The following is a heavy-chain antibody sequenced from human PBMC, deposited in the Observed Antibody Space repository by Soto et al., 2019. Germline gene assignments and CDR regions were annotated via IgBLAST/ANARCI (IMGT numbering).Heavy chain of an antibody. CDR3: ARDWTHCSGGSCRDDC. CDR1: GFTLSDYY. Sequence: XLSFAASGFTLSDYYMTWIRQATGKGLEWVSYISSSSYASSADSLKRRFTISRDNAKNSLYLQLNSLRAEDTAVYYCARDWTHCSGGSCRDDCWGQGTLGTVSS. V-gene: IGHV3-11*06. CDR2: ISSSSYA. D-gene: IGHD2-15*01. J-gene: IGHJ4*02.